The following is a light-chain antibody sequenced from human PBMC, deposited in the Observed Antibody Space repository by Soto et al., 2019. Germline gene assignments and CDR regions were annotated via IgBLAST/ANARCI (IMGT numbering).Light chain of an antibody. CDR1: QSVSSSY. Sequence: EIVLTQSPATLSLSPGERATLSCRASQSVSSSYLAWYQQKPGQAPRLLIYDASNRATGIPARFSGSGSGTDFTLTISSLQPDDFATYYCQQYNSYSQTFGQGTKVDIK. CDR2: DAS. V-gene: IGKV3D-7*01. CDR3: QQYNSYSQT. J-gene: IGKJ1*01.